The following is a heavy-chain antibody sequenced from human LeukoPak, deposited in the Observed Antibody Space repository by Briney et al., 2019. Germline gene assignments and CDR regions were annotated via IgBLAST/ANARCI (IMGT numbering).Heavy chain of an antibody. Sequence: PGGSLRLSCAASGFTFSSYAMSWVRQAPGKGLEWVSAISGSGGSTYYADSVKGRFTISRDNSKNTLYLQMNSLRAEDTAVYHCAKAVGYGSGSYCDYWGQGTLVTVSS. V-gene: IGHV3-23*01. D-gene: IGHD3-10*01. J-gene: IGHJ4*02. CDR1: GFTFSSYA. CDR2: ISGSGGST. CDR3: AKAVGYGSGSYCDY.